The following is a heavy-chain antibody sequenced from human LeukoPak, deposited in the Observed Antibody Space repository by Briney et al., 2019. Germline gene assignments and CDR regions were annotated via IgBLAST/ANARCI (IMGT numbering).Heavy chain of an antibody. J-gene: IGHJ4*02. D-gene: IGHD3-10*01. CDR3: AKVYGSGSYYSVPKMLFDY. Sequence: AGTLCLTCAASGFTISTYARSWVRQPPGKGLEWVSAISGTGASTYNASPVKGRFTISRDNTNHFPYLQMNTLRAEDTAVYYCAKVYGSGSYYSVPKMLFDYWGQGTLVTVSS. V-gene: IGHV3-23*01. CDR1: GFTISTYA. CDR2: ISGTGAST.